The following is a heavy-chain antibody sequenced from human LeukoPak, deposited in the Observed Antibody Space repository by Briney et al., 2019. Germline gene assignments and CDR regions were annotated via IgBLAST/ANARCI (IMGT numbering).Heavy chain of an antibody. CDR3: ARSGSYGAFDI. CDR2: IGTAGDT. J-gene: IGHJ3*02. Sequence: GGSLRLSCAASGFTFSSHDMHWVRQATGKGLEWVSAIGTAGDTYYPGSVKGRFTISRENAKNSLYLQMNSLRAGDTAVYYCARSGSYGAFDIWGQGTMVTVSS. CDR1: GFTFSSHD. V-gene: IGHV3-13*01. D-gene: IGHD1-26*01.